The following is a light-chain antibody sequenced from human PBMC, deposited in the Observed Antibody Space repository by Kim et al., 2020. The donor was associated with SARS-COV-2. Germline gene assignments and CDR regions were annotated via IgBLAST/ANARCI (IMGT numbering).Light chain of an antibody. Sequence: GEKVRSTCRGDGISSDYESWYQQKTGQDAVIVVYCKKNRPPGIPDRFSGGSTGKKASSTITGAKEEDEEDDYCSNRESSGNNGVFGGGTQLTVL. CDR1: GISSDY. J-gene: IGLJ3*02. V-gene: IGLV3-19*01. CDR2: CKK. CDR3: SNRESSGNNGV.